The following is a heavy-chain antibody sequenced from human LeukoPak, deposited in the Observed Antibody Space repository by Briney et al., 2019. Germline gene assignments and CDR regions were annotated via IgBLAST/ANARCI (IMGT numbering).Heavy chain of an antibody. CDR2: ITSDGGKT. CDR1: GFTFSNYA. Sequence: GGSLRLSCAASGFTFSNYAMHWVRQAPGKGPEYVSAITSDGGKTYYANSVKGRFTISRDNSKNTLYLQMGSLRAEDMAVYYCARVGSWDAFDPWGQGTMVTVSS. V-gene: IGHV3-64*01. CDR3: ARVGSWDAFDP. D-gene: IGHD1-26*01. J-gene: IGHJ3*01.